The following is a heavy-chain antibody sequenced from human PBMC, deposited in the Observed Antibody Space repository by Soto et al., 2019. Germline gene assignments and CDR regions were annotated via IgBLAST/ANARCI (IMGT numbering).Heavy chain of an antibody. Sequence: EVQLLESGGGLVQPGGSLRLSCAASGFTFSSYGMTWVRQAPGKGLEWVSVSCATGAGTYYADSVKGRFTISRDNSKNTLYLQMTSLRADDTAVYYCAKDRRAGGNYGLYADFWGQGALVIVSS. CDR2: SCATGAGT. D-gene: IGHD1-7*01. J-gene: IGHJ4*02. V-gene: IGHV3-23*01. CDR3: AKDRRAGGNYGLYADF. CDR1: GFTFSSYG.